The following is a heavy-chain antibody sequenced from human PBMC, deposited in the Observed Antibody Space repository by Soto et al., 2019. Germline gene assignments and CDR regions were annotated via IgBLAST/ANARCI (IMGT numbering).Heavy chain of an antibody. V-gene: IGHV3-23*01. CDR2: ISGSGDAT. CDR1: GFSFGNYA. Sequence: EEQLLESGGGLVQPGGSLRLSCAASGFSFGNYAMSWVRQAPGKGLEWVSAISGSGDATYYADSVKGRFTTSRDNSKNTLYLQMNSLRAEDTALYYCAKENHGSGSDCWGQGTLVTVS. D-gene: IGHD3-10*01. CDR3: AKENHGSGSDC. J-gene: IGHJ4*02.